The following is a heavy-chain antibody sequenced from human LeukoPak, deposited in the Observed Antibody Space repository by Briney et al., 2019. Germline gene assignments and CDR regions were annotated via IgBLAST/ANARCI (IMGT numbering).Heavy chain of an antibody. Sequence: GGSLRLSCAASGFTFDEHAMHWVRHGPGQGLEWVSGISWNSGSIEYADSVKGRFTISRDNAKKSLYLQMNSLRTEDTALYYCARDGHYDYGDYVASMIDCWGQGTLVTVSS. CDR1: GFTFDEHA. J-gene: IGHJ4*02. D-gene: IGHD4-17*01. CDR3: ARDGHYDYGDYVASMIDC. CDR2: ISWNSGSI. V-gene: IGHV3-9*01.